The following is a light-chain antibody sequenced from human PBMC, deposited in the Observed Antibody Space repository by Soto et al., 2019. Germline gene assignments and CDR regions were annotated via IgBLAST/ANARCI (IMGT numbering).Light chain of an antibody. CDR3: QHYRSSWT. CDR1: QSVSSSF. V-gene: IGKV3-20*01. CDR2: GTS. J-gene: IGKJ1*01. Sequence: EIALTQSPGTLSLSPGERATLSCRASQSVSSSFLAWYQQKPGQPPRLLIYGTSSRATGIPERFSGSGSGTDFTLTISRLEPEDFAVYYCQHYRSSWTFGRGTKVEVK.